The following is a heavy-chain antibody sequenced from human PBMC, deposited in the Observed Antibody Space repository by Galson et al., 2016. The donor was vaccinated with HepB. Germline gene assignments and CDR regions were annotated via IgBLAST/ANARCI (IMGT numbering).Heavy chain of an antibody. Sequence: SLRLSCAASGFTFADYAMSWIRQAPGKGLEWVGFIRSQAYGGPTEYAASVKGRFTISRDDSNTIAYLQVNSLKTEDTAVYYCTRTYDRSGGYYYYGMDVWGQGTTVTVSS. V-gene: IGHV3-49*03. D-gene: IGHD2-15*01. J-gene: IGHJ6*02. CDR3: TRTYDRSGGYYYYGMDV. CDR2: IRSQAYGGPT. CDR1: GFTFADYA.